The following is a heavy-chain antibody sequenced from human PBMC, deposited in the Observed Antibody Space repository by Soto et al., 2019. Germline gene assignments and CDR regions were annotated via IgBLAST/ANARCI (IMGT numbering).Heavy chain of an antibody. D-gene: IGHD6-19*01. Sequence: GGSLILSCAASGFTFSSYAIHWVRQAPGKGLQWVAFISYDGRNKDYADSVKGRFTISRDNSRNTLYLQMSSLRAEDTAVYYCAKNYGPGIAVAGTDWYFDLWGRGTLVTVSS. V-gene: IGHV3-30*18. CDR2: ISYDGRNK. J-gene: IGHJ2*01. CDR3: AKNYGPGIAVAGTDWYFDL. CDR1: GFTFSSYA.